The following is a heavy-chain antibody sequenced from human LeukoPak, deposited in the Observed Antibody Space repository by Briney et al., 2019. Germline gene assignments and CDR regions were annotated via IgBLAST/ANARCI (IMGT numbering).Heavy chain of an antibody. CDR2: INSDGSST. Sequence: PGGSLRLSCAASGFTFSSYWMLWVRQAPGKGLVWVSRINSDGSSTSYADSVKGRFTISRDNAKNTLYLQMNSLRAEDTAVYYCARSSGSYYLLNWGQGTLVTVSS. D-gene: IGHD1-26*01. J-gene: IGHJ4*02. CDR1: GFTFSSYW. CDR3: ARSSGSYYLLN. V-gene: IGHV3-74*01.